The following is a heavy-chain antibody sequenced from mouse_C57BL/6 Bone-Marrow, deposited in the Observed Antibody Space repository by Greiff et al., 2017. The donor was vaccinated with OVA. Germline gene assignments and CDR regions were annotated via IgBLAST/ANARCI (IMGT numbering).Heavy chain of an antibody. CDR3: ARIWYFDV. CDR1: GFSLTSYG. Sequence: VQLQQSGPGLVQPSQSLSITCTVSGFSLTSYGVHWVRQSPGKGLEWLGVIWSGGSTDYNAAFISRLSISKDNSKSQVFFKMNSLQADDTAIYYCARIWYFDVWGTGTTVTVSS. J-gene: IGHJ1*03. CDR2: IWSGGST. V-gene: IGHV2-2*01.